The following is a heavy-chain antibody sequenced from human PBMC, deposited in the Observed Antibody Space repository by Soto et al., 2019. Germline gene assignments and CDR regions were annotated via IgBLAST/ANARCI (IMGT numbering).Heavy chain of an antibody. V-gene: IGHV5-10-1*01. CDR2: IDPSDSQT. Sequence: PGESLKISCKGSGYSFAGYWITWVRQKPGKGLEWMGRIDPSDSQTYYSPSFRGHVTISATKSITTVFLQWSSLRASDTAMYYCARQIYDSDTGPNFQYYFDSWGQGTPVTVAS. J-gene: IGHJ4*02. CDR3: ARQIYDSDTGPNFQYYFDS. D-gene: IGHD3-22*01. CDR1: GYSFAGYW.